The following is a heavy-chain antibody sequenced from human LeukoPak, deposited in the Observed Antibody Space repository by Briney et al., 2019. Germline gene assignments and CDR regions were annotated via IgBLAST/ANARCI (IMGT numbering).Heavy chain of an antibody. V-gene: IGHV3-23*01. J-gene: IGHJ3*02. CDR1: GFTFSSYA. Sequence: GGSLRLSCVASGFTFSSYAMTWVRQAPGKGLEWVSDISGSGGSIYYADSVKGRFTISRDNSKNTLYLQMNSLRAEDTAVYYCAKDVVVVVVVATPGDAFDIWGQGTKVTVSS. CDR2: ISGSGGSI. CDR3: AKDVVVVVVVATPGDAFDI. D-gene: IGHD2-15*01.